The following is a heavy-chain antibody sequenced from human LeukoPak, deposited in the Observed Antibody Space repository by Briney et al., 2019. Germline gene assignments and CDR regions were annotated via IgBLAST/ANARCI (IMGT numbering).Heavy chain of an antibody. Sequence: ASVKVSCKASGGTFSSYAISWVRQAPGQGLEWMGGIIPIFGTANYAQKFQGRVTITTDESTSTAYMELSSLRSEDTAVYYCARAGIAAAGMETHYYYYYMDVWGKGTTVTVSS. V-gene: IGHV1-69*05. D-gene: IGHD6-13*01. J-gene: IGHJ6*03. CDR3: ARAGIAAAGMETHYYYYYMDV. CDR2: IIPIFGTA. CDR1: GGTFSSYA.